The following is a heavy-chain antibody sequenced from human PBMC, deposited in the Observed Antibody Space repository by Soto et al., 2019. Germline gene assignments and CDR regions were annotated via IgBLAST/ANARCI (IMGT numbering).Heavy chain of an antibody. V-gene: IGHV3-23*01. D-gene: IGHD6-19*01. CDR1: GFTFSNYA. J-gene: IGHJ4*02. Sequence: SGGSLRLSCAASGFTFSNYAMSWVRQAPGKVLEWISGISASGRDTYYADSVKDRFTISRDNSKNTVYLQVNSLRADDTAIYYCAKGKSSGWYYFDYWGQGTPVTVSS. CDR2: ISASGRDT. CDR3: AKGKSSGWYYFDY.